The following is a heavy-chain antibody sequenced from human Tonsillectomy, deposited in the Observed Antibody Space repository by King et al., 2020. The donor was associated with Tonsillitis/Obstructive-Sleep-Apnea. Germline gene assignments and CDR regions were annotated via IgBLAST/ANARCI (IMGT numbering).Heavy chain of an antibody. Sequence: VQLVESGAEVKRPGSSLKVSCKPSGGTFRTSAINWVRQAPGQGLEWMGGVIPVFGKSRNAQKFQGRLTITADASTGTTYMELSSLTPEDTGIYYCAGLTKAGVMVPTATPGDYYLDFWGQGTLVTVSS. V-gene: IGHV1-69*01. J-gene: IGHJ4*02. D-gene: IGHD2-15*01. CDR2: VIPVFGKS. CDR3: AGLTKAGVMVPTATPGDYYLDF. CDR1: GGTFRTSA.